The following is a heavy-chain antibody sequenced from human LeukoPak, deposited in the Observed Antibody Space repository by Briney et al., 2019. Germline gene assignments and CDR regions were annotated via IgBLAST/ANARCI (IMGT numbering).Heavy chain of an antibody. CDR1: GFTFSSYS. CDR2: ISGSGGST. CDR3: AKDLRVTEAGLFDY. V-gene: IGHV3-23*01. J-gene: IGHJ4*02. Sequence: GGSLRLSCAASGFTFSSYSMNWVRQAPGKGLEWVSAISGSGGSTYYADSVKGRFTISRDNSKNTLYLQMNSLRAEDTAVYYCAKDLRVTEAGLFDYWGQGTLVTVSS. D-gene: IGHD2-21*02.